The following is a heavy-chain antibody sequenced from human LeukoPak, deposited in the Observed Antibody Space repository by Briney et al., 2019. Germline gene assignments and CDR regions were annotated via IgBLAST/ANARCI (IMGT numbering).Heavy chain of an antibody. J-gene: IGHJ4*02. CDR3: AREGSTGASRYFDY. V-gene: IGHV4-30-4*08. CDR1: GDSIRGSSYY. D-gene: IGHD1-26*01. Sequence: SETLSLTCTVSGDSIRGSSYYWSWIRQPPGKGLEWIGYIYYSGSTYYNPSLKSRVTISVDTSKNQFSLKLSSVTAADTAVYYCAREGSTGASRYFDYWGQGTLVTVSS. CDR2: IYYSGST.